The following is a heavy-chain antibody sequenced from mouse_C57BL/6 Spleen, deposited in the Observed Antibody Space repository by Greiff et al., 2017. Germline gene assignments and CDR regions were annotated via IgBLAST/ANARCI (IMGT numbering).Heavy chain of an antibody. V-gene: IGHV1-4*01. Sequence: QVQLKESGAELARPGASVKMSCKASGYTFTSYTMHWVKQRPGQGLEWIGYINPSSGYTKYNQKFKDKATLTADKSSSTAYMQLSSLTSEDSAVYYCTRGNYCNYGAWFAYWGQGTLVTVSA. D-gene: IGHD2-1*01. CDR3: TRGNYCNYGAWFAY. CDR2: INPSSGYT. J-gene: IGHJ3*01. CDR1: GYTFTSYT.